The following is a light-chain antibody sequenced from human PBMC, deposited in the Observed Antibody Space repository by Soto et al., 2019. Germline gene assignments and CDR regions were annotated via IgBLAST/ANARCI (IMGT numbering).Light chain of an antibody. J-gene: IGKJ1*01. V-gene: IGKV3-15*01. Sequence: MVLSQSPATLSVSKGERAILSCRASQSVSSNLAWYQQKPGQAPRLLIYGASTRATGIPARFSGSGSGTDFTLTISSLLPEDFATYYCQQSYSAPWTFGQGTIVDVK. CDR1: QSVSSN. CDR2: GAS. CDR3: QQSYSAPWT.